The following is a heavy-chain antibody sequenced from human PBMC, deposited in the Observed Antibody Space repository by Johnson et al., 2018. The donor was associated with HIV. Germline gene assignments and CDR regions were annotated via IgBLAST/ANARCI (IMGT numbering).Heavy chain of an antibody. D-gene: IGHD3-22*01. V-gene: IGHV3-30*02. Sequence: QVQLVESGGGVVQPGRSLRLSCAASGFTFSSYGMHWVRQAPGKGLEWVAFIRYDGSNKYYADSVKGRFTISRDNSKNTLYLQMNSLKTEDTAVYSCTTALVVITHRPRGDAFDIWGQGTMVTVSS. J-gene: IGHJ3*02. CDR3: TTALVVITHRPRGDAFDI. CDR1: GFTFSSYG. CDR2: IRYDGSNK.